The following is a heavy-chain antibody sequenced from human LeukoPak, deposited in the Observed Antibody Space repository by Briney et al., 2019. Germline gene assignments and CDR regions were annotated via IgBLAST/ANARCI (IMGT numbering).Heavy chain of an antibody. V-gene: IGHV3-21*01. CDR2: VNTFSSYI. D-gene: IGHD3-22*01. Sequence: GGSLRLSCAASGFTFRDYSMNWVRQAPGKGLEWVASVNTFSSYIYYADSMRGRFTISRDNAKNSLFLQMNSLRAEDTAVYYCARLRRNSDRSDFFYYYDHWGQGTLVTVSS. CDR3: ARLRRNSDRSDFFYYYDH. J-gene: IGHJ4*02. CDR1: GFTFRDYS.